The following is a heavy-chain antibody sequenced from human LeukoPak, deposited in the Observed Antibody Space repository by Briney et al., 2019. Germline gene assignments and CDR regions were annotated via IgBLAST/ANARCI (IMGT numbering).Heavy chain of an antibody. D-gene: IGHD3-10*01. CDR2: IYYSGST. Sequence: SETLSLTCSVSGGSISSYYWSWIRQPPGNGLEWIGYIYYSGSTYYNPSLKSRVTISVDTSKNQFSLKLSSVTAADTAVYYCAREAYKYYYGSGSYYRIRGWYFDLWGRGTLVTVSS. J-gene: IGHJ2*01. V-gene: IGHV4-59*01. CDR1: GGSISSYY. CDR3: AREAYKYYYGSGSYYRIRGWYFDL.